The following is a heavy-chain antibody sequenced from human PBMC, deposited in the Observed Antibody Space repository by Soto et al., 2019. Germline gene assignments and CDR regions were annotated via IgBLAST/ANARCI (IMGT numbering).Heavy chain of an antibody. CDR3: ARREVVATPGAFDI. V-gene: IGHV4-39*01. D-gene: IGHD2-15*01. Sequence: SETLSLTCTVSGGSISSSSYYWGWIRQPPGKGLEWIGSIDYSGSTYYNPSLKSRVTISVDTSKNQFSLKLSSVTAADTAVYYCARREVVATPGAFDIWGQGTMVTVSS. CDR1: GGSISSSSYY. CDR2: IDYSGST. J-gene: IGHJ3*02.